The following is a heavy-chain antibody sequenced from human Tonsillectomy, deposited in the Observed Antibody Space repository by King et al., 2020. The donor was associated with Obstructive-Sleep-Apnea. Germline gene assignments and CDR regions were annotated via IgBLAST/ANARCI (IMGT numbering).Heavy chain of an antibody. Sequence: VQLVESGAEVKKPGESLRISCKGSGYNLNNYWISWVRQMPGKGLERMGRIDPSDSYTNYSPSFQGHVTISADKSISTVYLHWSSLKASDSAMYFCASSYYDSSGYYAADYWGQGTLVTVSS. D-gene: IGHD3-22*01. J-gene: IGHJ4*02. CDR3: ASSYYDSSGYYAADY. CDR2: IDPSDSYT. CDR1: GYNLNNYW. V-gene: IGHV5-10-1*03.